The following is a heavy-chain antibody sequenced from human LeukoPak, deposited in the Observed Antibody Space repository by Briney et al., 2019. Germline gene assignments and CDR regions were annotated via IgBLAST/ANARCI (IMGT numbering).Heavy chain of an antibody. Sequence: SGGSLRLSCVVSGISLSNYGMTWVRQAPGKGLEWVSYISDRGGSTTYADSVKGRLTISRDTSLNTLFLQMNNLRADDTAVYFCAKRGVVIRGILVIGYHQEAYHYDFWGQGVLVTVSS. J-gene: IGHJ4*02. CDR1: GISLSNYG. CDR3: AKRGVVIRGILVIGYHQEAYHYDF. V-gene: IGHV3-23*01. CDR2: ISDRGGST. D-gene: IGHD3-10*01.